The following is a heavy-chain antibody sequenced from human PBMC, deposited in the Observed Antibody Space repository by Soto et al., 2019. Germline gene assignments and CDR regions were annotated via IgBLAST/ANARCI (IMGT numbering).Heavy chain of an antibody. V-gene: IGHV1-18*03. J-gene: IGHJ6*01. Sequence: ASVKVSCKASGYTFTSYGISWVRQAPGQGLEWMGWISAYNGNTNYAQKLQGRVTMTTDTSTSTAYMELRSLRSDDMAVYYCARDPMYSSSSVGYYYYGMDVWGQGTTVTLSS. CDR2: ISAYNGNT. CDR1: GYTFTSYG. D-gene: IGHD6-6*01. CDR3: ARDPMYSSSSVGYYYYGMDV.